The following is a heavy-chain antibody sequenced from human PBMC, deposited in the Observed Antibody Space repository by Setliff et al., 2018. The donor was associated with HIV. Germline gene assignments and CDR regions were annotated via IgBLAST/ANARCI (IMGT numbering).Heavy chain of an antibody. CDR3: TRDRGTRYGSGKDFDS. J-gene: IGHJ4*02. Sequence: SETLSLTCLVSGGSISSYYWSWIRQPAGEGLEWIGRIYPSGSTNYNPSLRSRVTLSVDTSKNHFSLKLNSVTAADTAVYYCTRDRGTRYGSGKDFDSWGQGILVTVSS. CDR1: GGSISSYY. D-gene: IGHD3-10*01. V-gene: IGHV4-4*07. CDR2: IYPSGST.